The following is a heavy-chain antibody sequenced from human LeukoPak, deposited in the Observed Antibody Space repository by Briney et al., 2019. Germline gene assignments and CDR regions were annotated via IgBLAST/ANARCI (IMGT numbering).Heavy chain of an antibody. D-gene: IGHD3-10*01. CDR2: IYYSGST. Sequence: SETLSLTCTVSGGSISSHYWSWIRQPPGKGLEWIGYIYYSGSTNYNPSLKTRVTISVDTSKNQFSLKLSSVTAADTAVYYCARDGGYYWGQGTLVTVSS. V-gene: IGHV4-59*11. CDR3: ARDGGYY. J-gene: IGHJ4*02. CDR1: GGSISSHY.